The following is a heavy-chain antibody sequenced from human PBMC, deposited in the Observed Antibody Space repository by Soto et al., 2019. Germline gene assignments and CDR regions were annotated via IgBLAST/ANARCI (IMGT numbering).Heavy chain of an antibody. V-gene: IGHV3-11*01. CDR2: ISSSGSTI. J-gene: IGHJ4*02. CDR3: ARDSAGYCSSTSCYGPGFDY. Sequence: GGSLRLSCAASGFTFSDYYMSWIRQAPGKGLEWVSYISSSGSTIYYADSVKGRFTISRDNAKNSLYLQMNSLRAEDTAVYYCARDSAGYCSSTSCYGPGFDYWGQGTLVTVSS. CDR1: GFTFSDYY. D-gene: IGHD2-2*01.